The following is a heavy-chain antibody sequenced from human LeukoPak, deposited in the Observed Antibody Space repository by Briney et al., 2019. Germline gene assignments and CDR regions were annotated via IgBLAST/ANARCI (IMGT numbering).Heavy chain of an antibody. J-gene: IGHJ4*02. CDR1: GGSISSGSYY. V-gene: IGHV4-39*07. CDR2: IYHSEST. Sequence: SETLSLTCTVSGGSISSGSYYWSWIRQPAGKGLEWIGSIYHSESTYYNPSLKSRVTISVDTSKNQFSLKLSSVTAADTAVYYCARDSAKLGYFDYWGQGTLVTVSS. CDR3: ARDSAKLGYFDY. D-gene: IGHD3-16*01.